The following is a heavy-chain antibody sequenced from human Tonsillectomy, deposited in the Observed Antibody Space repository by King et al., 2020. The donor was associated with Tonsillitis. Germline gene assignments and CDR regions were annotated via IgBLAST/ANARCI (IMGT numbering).Heavy chain of an antibody. J-gene: IGHJ2*01. V-gene: IGHV4-59*08. D-gene: IGHD3-10*01. CDR3: ARLDYFGSGSYWYFDL. CDR2: IYYSGTT. CDR1: GGSISGSY. Sequence: VQLQESGPGLVKPSETLSLTCTVSGGSISGSYWSWLRPPPGKGLEWVAYIYYSGTTNYNPSLKSRVTISLDTSKNQFSLKLSSVTAADTAVYFCARLDYFGSGSYWYFDLWGRGTLVTVSS.